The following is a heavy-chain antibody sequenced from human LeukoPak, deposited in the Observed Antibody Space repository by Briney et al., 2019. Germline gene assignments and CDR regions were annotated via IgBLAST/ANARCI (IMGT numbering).Heavy chain of an antibody. CDR3: ARDRDYAFDY. D-gene: IGHD4-17*01. V-gene: IGHV3-48*02. J-gene: IGHJ4*02. CDR1: GFTLSSYS. Sequence: GGSLRLSCAASGFTLSSYSMNWVRQAPGKGLEWISYIDSDTYGNTINYPHTVKGRFTISRDNAKNSLYLQMDSLRDEDTAVYYCARDRDYAFDYWGQGTLVTVSS. CDR2: IDSDTYGNTI.